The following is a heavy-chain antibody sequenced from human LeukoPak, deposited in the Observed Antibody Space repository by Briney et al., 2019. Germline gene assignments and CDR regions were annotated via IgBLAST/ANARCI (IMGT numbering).Heavy chain of an antibody. CDR1: GFTFSSYW. CDR2: INSDGSST. J-gene: IGHJ4*02. CDR3: AKGRGYSYGYEIDY. V-gene: IGHV3-74*01. Sequence: GGSLRLSCAASGFTFSSYWMHWVRQAPGKGLVWVSRINSDGSSTSYADSVKGRFTISRDNAKNSLYLQMNSLRAEDMALYYCAKGRGYSYGYEIDYWGQGTLVTVSS. D-gene: IGHD5-18*01.